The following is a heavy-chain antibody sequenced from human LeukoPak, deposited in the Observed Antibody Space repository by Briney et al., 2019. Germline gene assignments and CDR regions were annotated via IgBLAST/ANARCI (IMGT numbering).Heavy chain of an antibody. CDR2: IYTNTGTT. CDR3: GRQGYTASYFLDY. D-gene: IGHD1-26*01. V-gene: IGHV4-4*07. J-gene: IGHJ4*02. Sequence: SETLSLTCTVSGGSINSYYWGWVRQPAGKGLEWIGRIYTNTGTTNYSPSLKGRLTMSVDTFKNQFSLNLRSVTAADTAVYYCGRQGYTASYFLDYWSQGTLVTVSS. CDR1: GGSINSYY.